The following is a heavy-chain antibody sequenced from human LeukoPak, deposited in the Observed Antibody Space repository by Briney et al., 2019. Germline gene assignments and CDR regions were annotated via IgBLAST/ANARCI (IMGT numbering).Heavy chain of an antibody. J-gene: IGHJ4*02. CDR1: GFTFSSYS. CDR3: ARHGYYYDISDYSTRAGYFDY. Sequence: PGGSLRLSCAASGFTFSSYSMNWVRQAPGKGLEWVSYISSTASTIYYADSVRGRFTISRDNAKNSLYLQMNSLRAEDTAVYYCARHGYYYDISDYSTRAGYFDYWGQGTLVTVSS. D-gene: IGHD3-22*01. V-gene: IGHV3-48*01. CDR2: ISSTASTI.